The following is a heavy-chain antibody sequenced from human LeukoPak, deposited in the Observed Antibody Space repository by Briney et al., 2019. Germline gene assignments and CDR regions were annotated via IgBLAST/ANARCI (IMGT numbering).Heavy chain of an antibody. CDR2: YKWSSGSI. J-gene: IGHJ4*02. CDR3: AKDRSSSWYDIVGYFDY. CDR1: VFPFCSYP. Sequence: GGSLRLSCAASVFPFCSYPMRWVRRAPGRVVGWVSPYKWSSGSIYYEDYVKGRFTIFRDNSNNTMYLQMNSLRGEDTAVYYCAKDRSSSWYDIVGYFDYWGQGTLVTVSS. D-gene: IGHD6-13*01. V-gene: IGHV3-23*01.